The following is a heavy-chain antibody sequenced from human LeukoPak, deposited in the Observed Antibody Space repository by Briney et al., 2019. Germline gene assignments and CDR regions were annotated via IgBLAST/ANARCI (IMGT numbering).Heavy chain of an antibody. J-gene: IGHJ4*02. Sequence: GGSLRLSCAASGFIFSSYWMSWVRKAPGKGLEWVGRIKSKTDGGTTDYAAPVKGRFTISRDDSKNTLYLQMNSLKTEDTAVYYCTTHSSSWYSDYFDYWGQGTLVTVSS. CDR1: GFIFSSYW. CDR2: IKSKTDGGTT. D-gene: IGHD6-13*01. CDR3: TTHSSSWYSDYFDY. V-gene: IGHV3-15*01.